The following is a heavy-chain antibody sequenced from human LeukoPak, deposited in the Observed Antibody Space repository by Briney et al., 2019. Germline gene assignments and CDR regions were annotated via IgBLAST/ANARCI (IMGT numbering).Heavy chain of an antibody. CDR2: IYHSGST. Sequence: PSETLSLTCAVSGGSISSSNWWSWVRQPPGKGLAWIGEIYHSGSTNYNPSLQSRVTISVDTSKNQFSLRLSSVTAADTAMYYCARENSYYDSSGYYYGSGYFDYWGQGTLVTVSS. D-gene: IGHD3-22*01. CDR1: GGSISSSNW. CDR3: ARENSYYDSSGYYYGSGYFDY. J-gene: IGHJ4*02. V-gene: IGHV4-4*02.